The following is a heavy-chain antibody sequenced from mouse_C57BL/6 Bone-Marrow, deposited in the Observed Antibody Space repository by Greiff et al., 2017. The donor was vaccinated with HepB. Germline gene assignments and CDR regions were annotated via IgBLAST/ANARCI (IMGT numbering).Heavy chain of an antibody. Sequence: VKLMESGAELARPGASVKLSCKASGYTFTSYGISWVKQRTGQGLEWIGEIYPRSGNTYYNEKFKGKATLTADKSSSTAYMELRSLTSEDSAVYFCARPIRLGPAYWGQGTLVTVSA. J-gene: IGHJ3*01. CDR3: ARPIRLGPAY. CDR1: GYTFTSYG. D-gene: IGHD1-1*01. CDR2: IYPRSGNT. V-gene: IGHV1-81*01.